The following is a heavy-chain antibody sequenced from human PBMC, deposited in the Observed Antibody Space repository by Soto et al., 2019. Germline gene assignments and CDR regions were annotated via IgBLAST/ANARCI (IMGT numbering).Heavy chain of an antibody. CDR2: IIPIFGTA. CDR3: ARAGGYSGYDYYYGMDV. V-gene: IGHV1-69*01. D-gene: IGHD5-12*01. Sequence: QVQLVQSGAEVKKPGSSVKVSCTASGGTFSSYAISWVRQAPGQGLEWMGGIIPIFGTANYAQKFQGRVTITADESTSTAYMELSSLRSEDTAVYYCARAGGYSGYDYYYGMDVWGQGTTVTVSS. J-gene: IGHJ6*02. CDR1: GGTFSSYA.